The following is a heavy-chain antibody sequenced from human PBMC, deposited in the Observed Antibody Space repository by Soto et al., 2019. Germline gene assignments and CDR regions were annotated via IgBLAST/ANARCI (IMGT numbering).Heavy chain of an antibody. V-gene: IGHV4-39*01. CDR3: ARRGSSSWYGY. Sequence: LSLTCTVSGGSISSSSYYWGWIRQPPGKGLEWIGSIYYSGSTYYNPSLKSRVTISVDTSKNQFSLKLSSVTASDTAVYYCARRGSSSWYGYWGQGTLVTVSS. J-gene: IGHJ4*02. CDR1: GGSISSSSYY. CDR2: IYYSGST. D-gene: IGHD6-13*01.